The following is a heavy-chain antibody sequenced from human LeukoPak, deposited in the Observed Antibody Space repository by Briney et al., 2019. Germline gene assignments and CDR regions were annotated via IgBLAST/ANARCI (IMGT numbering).Heavy chain of an antibody. CDR3: ARDRFPSIAAAPDY. CDR2: INPSGGST. D-gene: IGHD6-13*01. Sequence: ASVKVSCKASGYTFTSYYMHWVRQAPGQGLEWMGIINPSGGSTSYAQKFQGRVTMTRDTSISTAYMELSRLRSDDTAVYYCARDRFPSIAAAPDYWGQGTLVTVSS. J-gene: IGHJ4*02. CDR1: GYTFTSYY. V-gene: IGHV1-46*01.